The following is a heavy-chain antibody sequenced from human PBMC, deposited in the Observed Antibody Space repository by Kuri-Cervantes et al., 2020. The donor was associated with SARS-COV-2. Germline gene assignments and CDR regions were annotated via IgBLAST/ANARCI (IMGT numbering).Heavy chain of an antibody. Sequence: ASVKVSCKASGYTFTGYYMHWVRQAPGQGLEWMGWINPNSGGTNYAQKFQGRVTMTRDTSISTAYMELSRLRSDDTAVYYCARAAGIRWYPYWFDYWGQGTLVTVSS. D-gene: IGHD4-23*01. CDR3: ARAAGIRWYPYWFDY. CDR2: INPNSGGT. V-gene: IGHV1-2*02. CDR1: GYTFTGYY. J-gene: IGHJ4*02.